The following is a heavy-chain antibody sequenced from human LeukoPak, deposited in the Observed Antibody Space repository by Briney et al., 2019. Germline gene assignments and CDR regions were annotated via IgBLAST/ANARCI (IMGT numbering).Heavy chain of an antibody. J-gene: IGHJ4*02. CDR3: ATGGSLIVGETGFDY. CDR1: GYTLTELS. Sequence: GASVKVSCKVSGYTLTELSMHWVRQAPGKGLEWMGSFDPEDAETIYAQKFQGRVTMTEDTSTDTAYMELGSLRSDDTAVYYCATGGSLIVGETGFDYWGQGTLVTVSS. CDR2: FDPEDAET. V-gene: IGHV1-24*01. D-gene: IGHD1-26*01.